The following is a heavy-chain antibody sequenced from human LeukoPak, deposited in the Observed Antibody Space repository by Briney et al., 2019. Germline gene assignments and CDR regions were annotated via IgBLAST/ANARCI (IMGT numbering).Heavy chain of an antibody. D-gene: IGHD3-10*02. Sequence: PSQTLSLTCTVSGGSISSGSYYWSWIRQPAGKGLEWIGRIYTSGSTNYNPSLKSRVTISVDTSKNQFSLKLSSVTAADTAVYYCARDRMFSRYYYYMDVWGKGTTVTVSS. CDR3: ARDRMFSRYYYYMDV. J-gene: IGHJ6*03. CDR2: IYTSGST. CDR1: GGSISSGSYY. V-gene: IGHV4-61*02.